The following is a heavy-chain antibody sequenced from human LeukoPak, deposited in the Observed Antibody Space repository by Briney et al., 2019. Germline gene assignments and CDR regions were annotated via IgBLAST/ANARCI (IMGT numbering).Heavy chain of an antibody. V-gene: IGHV1-69*13. Sequence: ASVKVSCKASGSTFSSYAISWVRQAPGQGLEWMGGIIPIFGTANYAQKFQGRVTITADESTSTAYMELSSLRSEDTAVYYCAGGYDFWSGYYNGNYYYGMDVWGQGTTVTVSS. CDR2: IIPIFGTA. J-gene: IGHJ6*02. CDR3: AGGYDFWSGYYNGNYYYGMDV. D-gene: IGHD3-3*01. CDR1: GSTFSSYA.